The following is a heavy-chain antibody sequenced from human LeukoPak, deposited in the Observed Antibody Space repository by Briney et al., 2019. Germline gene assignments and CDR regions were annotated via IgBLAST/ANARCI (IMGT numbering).Heavy chain of an antibody. CDR1: GFTFSSYA. V-gene: IGHV3-30*04. CDR3: ARVARRWLLSYYYYMDV. D-gene: IGHD5-24*01. Sequence: PGGSLRLSCAASGFTFSSYAMHWVRQAPGKGLEWVAVISYDGSNKYYADSVKGRFTISRDNSKNTLYLQMNSLRAEDTAVYYCARVARRWLLSYYYYMDVWGKGTTVTVSS. CDR2: ISYDGSNK. J-gene: IGHJ6*03.